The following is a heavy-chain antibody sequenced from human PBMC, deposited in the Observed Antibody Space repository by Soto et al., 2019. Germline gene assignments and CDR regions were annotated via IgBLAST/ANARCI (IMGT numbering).Heavy chain of an antibody. CDR3: ARDRERVTVNGGIALGAMQV. CDR2: VKPDGSAT. V-gene: IGHV3-7*03. J-gene: IGHJ6*02. D-gene: IGHD3-22*01. CDR1: GFTFHYYW. Sequence: GGSLRLSCAASGFTFHYYWMAWVRQAPGKGLEWVANVKPDGSATFYADSLKGRFTVSRDNANNSVSLQMHSLRADDTAVYYCARDRERVTVNGGIALGAMQVWGHGTTVTVSS.